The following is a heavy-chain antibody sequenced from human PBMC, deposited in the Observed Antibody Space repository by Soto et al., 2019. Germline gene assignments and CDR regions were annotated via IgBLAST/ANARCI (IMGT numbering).Heavy chain of an antibody. J-gene: IGHJ4*02. D-gene: IGHD5-18*01. CDR2: ISSSNSYI. V-gene: IGHV3-21*01. CDR3: ARDQPGYSYGYGLGY. CDR1: GFTFSSYS. Sequence: PGGSLRLSCAASGFTFSSYSMNWVRQAPGKGLEWVSSISSSNSYIYYADSVKGRFTISRDNAKNSLYLQMNSLRAEDTAVYYCARDQPGYSYGYGLGYWGQGTLVTVSS.